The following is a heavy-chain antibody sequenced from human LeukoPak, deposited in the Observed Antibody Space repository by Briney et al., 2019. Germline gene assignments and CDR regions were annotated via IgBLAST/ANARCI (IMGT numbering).Heavy chain of an antibody. V-gene: IGHV4-30-2*01. J-gene: IGHJ4*02. CDR3: ASYDILTGLDY. D-gene: IGHD3-9*01. Sequence: NPSQTLSLTCAVSGGSISSGGYSWSWIRQPPGKGLEWIGYINNRGSTYYNPSLKSRVTISVDRSKNQFSLKLSSVTAADTAVYYCASYDILTGLDYWGQGTLVTVSS. CDR1: GGSISSGGYS. CDR2: INNRGST.